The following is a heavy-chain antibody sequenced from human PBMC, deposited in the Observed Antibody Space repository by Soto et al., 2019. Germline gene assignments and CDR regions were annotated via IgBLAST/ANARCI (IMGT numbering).Heavy chain of an antibody. V-gene: IGHV3-7*05. Sequence: EVQLVESGGGLVQSGGSLRLSCAASGFTFSRYWMSWVRQGPGKGPEWVANIKQDGSEKYYVDSVKGRFTISRDNAKNSLYLQMTSLRAEDTAVYHCAKSLSAIPGDSWGQGTLVTVSS. CDR1: GFTFSRYW. D-gene: IGHD2-2*01. CDR2: IKQDGSEK. CDR3: AKSLSAIPGDS. J-gene: IGHJ4*02.